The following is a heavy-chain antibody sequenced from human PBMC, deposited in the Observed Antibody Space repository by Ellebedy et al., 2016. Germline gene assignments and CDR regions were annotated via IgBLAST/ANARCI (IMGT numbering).Heavy chain of an antibody. CDR1: GFTVSGNY. CDR3: ARDLLGVDY. J-gene: IGHJ4*02. CDR2: IYSGGNT. D-gene: IGHD3-10*01. V-gene: IGHV3-53*01. Sequence: GGSLRLSXAASGFTVSGNYMSWVRQAPGKGLEWVSVIYSGGNTYYADSVKGRFTISRDSSKRTLYLQMNSLRAEDTAVYYCARDLLGVDYWGQGTLVTVSS.